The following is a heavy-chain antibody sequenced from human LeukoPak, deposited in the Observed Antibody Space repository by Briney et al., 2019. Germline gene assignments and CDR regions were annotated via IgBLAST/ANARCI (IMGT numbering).Heavy chain of an antibody. Sequence: SETLSLTCTVSGGSISSYYWSWIRQPAGKGLEWIGRIYTSGSTNYNPSLKSRVTMSVDTSKNQFSLKLSSVTAADRAVYYCARDIVVVPAPKGWFDPWGQGTLVTVSS. J-gene: IGHJ5*02. CDR3: ARDIVVVPAPKGWFDP. CDR2: IYTSGST. V-gene: IGHV4-4*07. CDR1: GGSISSYY. D-gene: IGHD2-2*01.